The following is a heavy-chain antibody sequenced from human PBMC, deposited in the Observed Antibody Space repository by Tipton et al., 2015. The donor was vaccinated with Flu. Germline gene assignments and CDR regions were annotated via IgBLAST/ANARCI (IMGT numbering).Heavy chain of an antibody. CDR1: GYSFTSYY. V-gene: IGHV1-46*01. J-gene: IGHJ4*02. Sequence: QVQLVQSGAEVMQPGASVKVSCKASGYSFTSYYMHWVRQAPGQGLEWMGIINPSVGYATFVQKFQGRVTMTRDTSTSTVYMQLRGLRSEDTAVYYCAKSLRLGELSLPDYWGQGTLVTVSS. CDR3: AKSLRLGELSLPDY. D-gene: IGHD3-16*02. CDR2: INPSVGYA.